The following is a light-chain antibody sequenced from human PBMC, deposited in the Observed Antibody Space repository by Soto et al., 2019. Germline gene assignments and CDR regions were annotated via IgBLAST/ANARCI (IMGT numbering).Light chain of an antibody. CDR1: QSVSSSY. J-gene: IGKJ3*01. CDR2: GAS. Sequence: IVLTQSPGPLSLSPGERATLSCRASQSVSSSYLAWYQQKPGQAPRLLIYGASSRATSISDRFSGSGSGTDFTLTISRLEPEDFAVYYCQQYGSSPPFTFGPGTKVDIK. V-gene: IGKV3-20*01. CDR3: QQYGSSPPFT.